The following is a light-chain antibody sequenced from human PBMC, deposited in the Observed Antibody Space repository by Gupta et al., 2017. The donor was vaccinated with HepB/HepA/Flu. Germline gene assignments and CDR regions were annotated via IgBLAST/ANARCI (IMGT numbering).Light chain of an antibody. Sequence: EIVMTQSPATLSVSPGERATLSCRASQSVSSNLAWYQQKPGQGPRLLIYDASTRATGIPARFSGSGSGTEFTLTISSLQSEDFAVYYCKQDNNWPPITFGQGTRLEIK. CDR2: DAS. V-gene: IGKV3-15*01. CDR1: QSVSSN. J-gene: IGKJ5*01. CDR3: KQDNNWPPIT.